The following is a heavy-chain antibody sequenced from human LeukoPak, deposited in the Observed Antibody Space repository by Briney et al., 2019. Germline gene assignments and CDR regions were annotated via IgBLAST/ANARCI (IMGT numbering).Heavy chain of an antibody. CDR1: GFTFSSYE. CDR3: ARAHPRLYSSSWYPYYYGMDV. Sequence: GGSLRLSCAASGFTFSSYEMNWVRQAPGKGLEWVSYISSSGSTIYYADSVKGRFTISRDNAKNSLYLQMNSLRAEDTAVYYCARAHPRLYSSSWYPYYYGMDVWGQGTTVTVPS. J-gene: IGHJ6*02. V-gene: IGHV3-48*03. CDR2: ISSSGSTI. D-gene: IGHD6-13*01.